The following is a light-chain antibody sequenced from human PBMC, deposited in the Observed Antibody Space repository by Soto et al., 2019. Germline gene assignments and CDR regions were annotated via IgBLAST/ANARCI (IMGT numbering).Light chain of an antibody. V-gene: IGLV2-8*01. CDR3: SSYAGGNSV. Sequence: QSVLTQPPSASVSPGQSVTISCTGTSSDVGGYNFVSWYQQYPGKVPKLMVYEVNKRPSGVLDRFSGSKSGNPASLTVSGLQADDEYDYCSSYAGGNSVFGPGTKLPVL. CDR2: EVN. J-gene: IGLJ1*01. CDR1: SSDVGGYNF.